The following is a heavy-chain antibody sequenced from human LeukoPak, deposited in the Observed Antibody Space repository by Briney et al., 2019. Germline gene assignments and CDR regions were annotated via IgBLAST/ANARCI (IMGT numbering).Heavy chain of an antibody. J-gene: IGHJ4*03. Sequence: SETLSLTCTVSGASINNYYWSWVRQPPLKGLEWIGYIYSTGDTSYNPSLESRVSISMDASKNHFSLEITSVTAADTAVYYCARGSRVYDRSGFHTWHDYWGHGTLVTVSS. D-gene: IGHD3-22*01. CDR2: IYSTGDT. CDR1: GASINNYY. CDR3: ARGSRVYDRSGFHTWHDY. V-gene: IGHV4-59*01.